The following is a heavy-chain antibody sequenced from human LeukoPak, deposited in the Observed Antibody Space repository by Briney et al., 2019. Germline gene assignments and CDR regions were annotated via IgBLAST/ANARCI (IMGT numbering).Heavy chain of an antibody. Sequence: SETLSLTCTVSGGSISSGGYYWSWIRQPPGKGLEWIGYIYHSGSTYYNPSLKSRVTISVDRSKNQFSLKLSSVTAADTAVYYCARDYYGSGSYRHWYFDLWGRGTLVTVSS. J-gene: IGHJ2*01. CDR2: IYHSGST. V-gene: IGHV4-30-2*01. D-gene: IGHD3-10*01. CDR3: ARDYYGSGSYRHWYFDL. CDR1: GGSISSGGYY.